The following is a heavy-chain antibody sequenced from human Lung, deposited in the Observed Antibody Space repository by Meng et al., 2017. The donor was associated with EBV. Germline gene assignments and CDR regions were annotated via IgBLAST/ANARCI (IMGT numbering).Heavy chain of an antibody. Sequence: HVQLQQAGPGLVEPLQTLSLTGANSGDSVSSNSAAWNWIRQSPSVGLEWLGRTYYRSKWYNDYAVSVKSRITINPDTSKNQFSLQLNSVTPEDTAVYYCASSRPLAGNWNYHYWGQGTLVTVSS. V-gene: IGHV6-1*01. CDR1: GDSVSSNSAA. CDR3: ASSRPLAGNWNYHY. CDR2: TYYRSKWYN. D-gene: IGHD1-7*01. J-gene: IGHJ4*02.